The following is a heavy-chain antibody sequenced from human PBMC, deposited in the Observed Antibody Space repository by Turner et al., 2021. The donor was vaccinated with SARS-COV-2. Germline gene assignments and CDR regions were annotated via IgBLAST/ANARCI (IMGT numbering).Heavy chain of an antibody. CDR3: TSIVGAS. CDR1: GVTFRSYT. V-gene: IGHV3-48*01. D-gene: IGHD1-26*01. CDR2: ITGNGDKI. J-gene: IGHJ4*02. Sequence: EVKLVQSGGGLVQPGGSLSLSCAASGVTFRSYTMNWVRQAPGKGLDLLSFITGNGDKIYYADSVSGRFTISRDNAKTSLFLQMNNLRAEDTAVYYCTSIVGASWGQGSLVTVSS.